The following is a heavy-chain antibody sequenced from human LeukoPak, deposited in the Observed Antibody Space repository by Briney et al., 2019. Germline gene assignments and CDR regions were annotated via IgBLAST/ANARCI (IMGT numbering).Heavy chain of an antibody. D-gene: IGHD3-10*01. CDR3: AKEGGSLVRGVMGWFDP. V-gene: IGHV3-23*01. CDR1: GFTFSSYG. CDR2: ISGSGGST. Sequence: GGSLRLSCAASGFTFSSYGMSWVRQAPGKGLEWVSAISGSGGSTYYADSVKGRFTISRDNSKNTLYLQMNSLRAEDTAVYYCAKEGGSLVRGVMGWFDPWGQGTLVTVSS. J-gene: IGHJ5*02.